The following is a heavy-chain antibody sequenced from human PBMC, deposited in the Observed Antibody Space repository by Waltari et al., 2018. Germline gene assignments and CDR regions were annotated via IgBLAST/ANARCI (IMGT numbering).Heavy chain of an antibody. CDR3: AESDSGSWQYFFNS. V-gene: IGHV4-4*07. D-gene: IGHD6-19*01. J-gene: IGHJ4*02. CDR1: AASIRGHY. Sequence: QMKLLESGPGLVKPSETLSLTCTVSAASIRGHYWGWIRQPAGKGLEWIGRVYSTGATHYNPSIGRRATISVDTARKQVSLKLTSVTAADTAMYFCAESDSGSWQYFFNSWGQGALVTVSS. CDR2: VYSTGAT.